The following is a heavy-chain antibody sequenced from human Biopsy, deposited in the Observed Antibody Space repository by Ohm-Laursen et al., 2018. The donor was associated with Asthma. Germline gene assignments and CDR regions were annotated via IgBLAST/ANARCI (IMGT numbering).Heavy chain of an antibody. J-gene: IGHJ4*02. CDR2: ISGSGSST. Sequence: SLRLSCTAFGFTFSSYGMSWVRQAPGKGLEWVSAISGSGSSTYYADSVKGRFTISRDKSKNTLYMQMNSLRAEDTAVYYCAKRGSYFDYWGQGTLVTVSS. CDR3: AKRGSYFDY. CDR1: GFTFSSYG. D-gene: IGHD1-26*01. V-gene: IGHV3-23*01.